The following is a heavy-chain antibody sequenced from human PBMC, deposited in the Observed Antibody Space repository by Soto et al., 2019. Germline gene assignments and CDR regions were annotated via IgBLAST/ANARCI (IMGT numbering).Heavy chain of an antibody. CDR3: ARMSKAVADFPRNDY. J-gene: IGHJ4*02. CDR1: GYTFTSYG. CDR2: ISAYNGNT. Sequence: ASVKVSCKASGYTFTSYGISWVRQAPGQGLEWMGWISAYNGNTNYAQKLQGRVTMTTDTSTSTAYMELRSLRSDDTAVYYCARMSKAVADFPRNDYWGQGTLVTVSS. V-gene: IGHV1-18*01. D-gene: IGHD6-19*01.